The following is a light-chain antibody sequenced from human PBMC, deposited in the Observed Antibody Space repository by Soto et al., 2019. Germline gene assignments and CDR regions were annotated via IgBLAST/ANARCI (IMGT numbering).Light chain of an antibody. CDR3: QQRSNWPPIT. Sequence: IVMTQSPATLSVSPGERATLSCRARPRLGMDLAWSQQTPVPAPTPXIXGASTTATGIPARFSGSGSGTEFTLTITSLQAEDSAFYYCQQRSNWPPITFGQGARLDI. V-gene: IGKV3-15*01. CDR2: GAS. J-gene: IGKJ5*01. CDR1: PRLGMD.